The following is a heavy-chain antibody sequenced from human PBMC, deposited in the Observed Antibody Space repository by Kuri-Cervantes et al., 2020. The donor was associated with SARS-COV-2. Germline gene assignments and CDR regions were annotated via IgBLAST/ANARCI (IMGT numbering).Heavy chain of an antibody. CDR3: ARYHRGYCANGVCSYLDY. Sequence: GESLKISCAASGFTVSSNYMSWVRQAPGKGLEWVSVIYSGGSTYYADSVKGRFTIYRDNSKNTLYLQMNSVRAEDTAVYYCARYHRGYCANGVCSYLDYWGQGTLVTVSS. D-gene: IGHD2-8*01. V-gene: IGHV3-66*01. CDR1: GFTVSSNY. CDR2: IYSGGST. J-gene: IGHJ4*02.